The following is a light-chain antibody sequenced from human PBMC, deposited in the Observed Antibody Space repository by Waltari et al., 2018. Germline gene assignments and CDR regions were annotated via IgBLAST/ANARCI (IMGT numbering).Light chain of an antibody. CDR3: TSYTSTNTVV. CDR2: DVT. CDR1: SSDIGGYSF. J-gene: IGLJ2*01. Sequence: QSALAQTASVSGSPGQSLTLSCTGTSSDIGGYSFASWYHQHPGKAPKLMIYDVTRWPSGVSNRFSGSKSGNTASLTISGLRAEDEADYYCTSYTSTNTVVFGGGTKVTVL. V-gene: IGLV2-14*01.